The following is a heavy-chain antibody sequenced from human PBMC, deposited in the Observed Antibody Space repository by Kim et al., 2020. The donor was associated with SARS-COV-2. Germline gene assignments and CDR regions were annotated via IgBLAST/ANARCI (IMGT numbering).Heavy chain of an antibody. J-gene: IGHJ2*01. Sequence: YYNPSLKSRVTISVDTSKNQFSLKLSSVTAADTAVYYCARDLNSGWYFDLWGRGTLVTVSS. V-gene: IGHV4-31*02. CDR3: ARDLNSGWYFDL. D-gene: IGHD1-7*01.